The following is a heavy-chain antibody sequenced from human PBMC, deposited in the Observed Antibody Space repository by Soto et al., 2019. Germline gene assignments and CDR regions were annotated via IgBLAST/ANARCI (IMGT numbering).Heavy chain of an antibody. CDR3: ARDPIGGGAPYSFDF. V-gene: IGHV1-2*02. Sequence: QVQLVQSGAEVRKPGGSVKVSCKASGYTFSAYYMYWVRQTPRHGLEWMGGINTDSGDTHYAQKFQGRVTMTRDTSIGSAYMELTSLTSDDTAVYYCARDPIGGGAPYSFDFWGRGTLVTVSS. D-gene: IGHD3-16*01. CDR1: GYTFSAYY. J-gene: IGHJ4*02. CDR2: INTDSGDT.